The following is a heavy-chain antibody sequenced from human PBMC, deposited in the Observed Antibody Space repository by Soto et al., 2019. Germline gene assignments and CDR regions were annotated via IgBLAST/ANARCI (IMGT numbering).Heavy chain of an antibody. J-gene: IGHJ5*02. D-gene: IGHD3-22*01. Sequence: GQGLEWMGGIIPIFGTANYAQKFQGRVTITADESTSTAYMELSSLRSEDTAVYYCAREVGYYDSSGYSPWGQGTLVTVSS. V-gene: IGHV1-69*01. CDR3: AREVGYYDSSGYSP. CDR2: IIPIFGTA.